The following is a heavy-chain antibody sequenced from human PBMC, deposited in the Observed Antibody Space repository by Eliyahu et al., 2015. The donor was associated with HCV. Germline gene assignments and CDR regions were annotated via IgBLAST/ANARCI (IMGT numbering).Heavy chain of an antibody. D-gene: IGHD2-2*01. CDR1: GFPFSGFA. CDR3: GKRDCSSATCNGDVGLFDY. J-gene: IGHJ4*02. Sequence: EVHLLESGGGLVQPGGSLRLSCAGSGFPFSGFAMXWVRQAPGKGLEWVSAISGNGGSTSYAGSVKGRFTISRDNSKNTLYLQMNSLRAEDTAVYYCGKRDCSSATCNGDVGLFDYWGQGTLVSVSS. CDR2: ISGNGGST. V-gene: IGHV3-23*01.